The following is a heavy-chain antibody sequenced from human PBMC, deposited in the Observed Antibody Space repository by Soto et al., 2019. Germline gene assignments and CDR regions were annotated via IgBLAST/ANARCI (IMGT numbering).Heavy chain of an antibody. D-gene: IGHD5-18*01. V-gene: IGHV1-3*01. Sequence: ASVKVSCKASGYTFTNYAIHWVRQAPGQRLEWMGWINAGNANTKYSQKFQDRVTITGDTSASTAYMELSSLRSEDTAVYYCARDPGYGPIWFDPWGQGTLVTVSS. CDR3: ARDPGYGPIWFDP. CDR2: INAGNANT. J-gene: IGHJ5*02. CDR1: GYTFTNYA.